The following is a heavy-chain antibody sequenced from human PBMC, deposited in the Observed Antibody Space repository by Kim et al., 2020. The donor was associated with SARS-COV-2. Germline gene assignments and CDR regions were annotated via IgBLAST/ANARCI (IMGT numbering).Heavy chain of an antibody. J-gene: IGHJ4*02. CDR2: IIPIFGTA. V-gene: IGHV1-69*13. D-gene: IGHD3-3*01. CDR1: GGTFSSYA. CDR3: ARSREEITIFGVVITPANY. Sequence: SVKVSCKASGGTFSSYAISWVRQAPGQGLEWMGGIIPIFGTANYAQKFQGRVTITADESTSTAYMELSSLRSEDTAVYYCARSREEITIFGVVITPANYWGRGTLVTVST.